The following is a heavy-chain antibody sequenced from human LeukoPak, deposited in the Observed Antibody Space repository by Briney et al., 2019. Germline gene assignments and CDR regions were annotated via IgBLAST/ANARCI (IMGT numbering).Heavy chain of an antibody. Sequence: SETLSLTCTVSGGSISSYYWSWLRQPPGKGLEWIGYIYYSGSTNYNPPLKRRVTISVDTSKNQFSLKLSSVTAADTAVYYCARGGKELYTVNWFDPWGQGTLVTVSS. J-gene: IGHJ5*02. CDR2: IYYSGST. CDR1: GGSISSYY. V-gene: IGHV4-59*01. D-gene: IGHD3-16*01. CDR3: ARGGKELYTVNWFDP.